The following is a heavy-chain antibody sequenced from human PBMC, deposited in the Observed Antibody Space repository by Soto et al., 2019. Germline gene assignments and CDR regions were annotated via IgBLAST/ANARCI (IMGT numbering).Heavy chain of an antibody. CDR2: IIPLFRRP. Sequence: SVKVSCKASGGPLNNFFVSWVRQAPGQGLEWVGGIIPLFRRPSRAEKFQDRVIISADASTSSAYLELFNLTSDDTAVYYCVRDFGSVAGPLDPWGQGTLVTVSS. CDR3: VRDFGSVAGPLDP. D-gene: IGHD6-19*01. J-gene: IGHJ5*02. V-gene: IGHV1-69*13. CDR1: GGPLNNFF.